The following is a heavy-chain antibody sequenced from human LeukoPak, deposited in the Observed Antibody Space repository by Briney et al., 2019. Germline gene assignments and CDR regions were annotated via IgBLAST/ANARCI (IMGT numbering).Heavy chain of an antibody. V-gene: IGHV3-21*01. CDR1: GFTFSSYS. J-gene: IGHJ4*02. CDR2: ISSSSSHI. D-gene: IGHD5-18*01. CDR3: AGEYSRREKGLCY. Sequence: GGSLRLSCAASGFTFSSYSMDWVRQAPGKGLEWVSSISSSSSHIYYADSVKGRFTISRDNAKNSLYLQMNSLRAEDTAVYYCAGEYSRREKGLCYWGQGTLVTVYS.